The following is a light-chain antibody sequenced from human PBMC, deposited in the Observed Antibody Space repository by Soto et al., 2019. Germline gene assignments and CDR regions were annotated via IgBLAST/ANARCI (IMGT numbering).Light chain of an antibody. CDR2: WAS. V-gene: IGKV4-1*01. Sequence: DIVMTQSPDSLAVSLGERATINCKSSQSVFYSSNNKNYLAWYQQKPGQPPKLLIYWASTRESGVPDRFSGSGSGTDFTLTISSLQAEEVAVYYCQQSYRPWTFGQETKVELK. J-gene: IGKJ1*01. CDR1: QSVFYSSNNKNY. CDR3: QQSYRPWT.